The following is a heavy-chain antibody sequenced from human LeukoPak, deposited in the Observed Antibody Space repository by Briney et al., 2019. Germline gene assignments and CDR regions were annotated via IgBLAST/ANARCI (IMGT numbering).Heavy chain of an antibody. D-gene: IGHD6-6*01. V-gene: IGHV1-18*01. Sequence: ASVKVSCKASGYTYTSYGISWVRQAPGQGLEWMGWISAYNGNTNYAQKLQGRVTMTTNTSTSTAYMELRSLRSDDTAVYYCARDYRYSSSPDYWGQGTLVTVSS. CDR1: GYTYTSYG. CDR3: ARDYRYSSSPDY. CDR2: ISAYNGNT. J-gene: IGHJ4*02.